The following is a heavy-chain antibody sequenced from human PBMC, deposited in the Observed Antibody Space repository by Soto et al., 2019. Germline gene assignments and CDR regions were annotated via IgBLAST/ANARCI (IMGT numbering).Heavy chain of an antibody. V-gene: IGHV1-69*12. J-gene: IGHJ4*02. CDR2: IIPIFGTA. Sequence: QVQLVQSGAEVKKPGSSVKVSCKASGGTFSSYAISWVRQAPGQGLEWMGGIIPIFGTANYAQKFQGRVTINADESTSTANMELSSMRSEDTAVYYCARRELAAVGVWYWGQGTQVTVSS. CDR1: GGTFSSYA. CDR3: ARRELAAVGVWY. D-gene: IGHD6-13*01.